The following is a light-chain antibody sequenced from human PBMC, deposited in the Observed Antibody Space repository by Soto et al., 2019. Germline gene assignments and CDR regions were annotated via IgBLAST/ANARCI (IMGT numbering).Light chain of an antibody. V-gene: IGKV1-5*03. J-gene: IGKJ1*01. CDR1: QIISSW. CDR2: KAS. Sequence: IQMTQSPSTLAGSVGDRVTITCRASQIISSWLAWYQQKPGKAPKLLIYKASTLTSGVPSRFSGSGSGTEFTLTISSLQPDDFAAYYCQHYNSYSEAFGQGTKVDIK. CDR3: QHYNSYSEA.